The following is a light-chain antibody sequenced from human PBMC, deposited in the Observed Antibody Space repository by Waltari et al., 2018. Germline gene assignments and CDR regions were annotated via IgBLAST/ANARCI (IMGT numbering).Light chain of an antibody. CDR2: YDS. J-gene: IGLJ2*01. Sequence: SYVVTQSPSVSVAPGETARITCGGDNIGSKSVHWYQQRPGQAPVLVIFYDSDRPSGIPCGFSGSNSGNTATLTISWVEAEDEADYYCLVWHSTSDHHGVFGGGTKLTVL. CDR3: LVWHSTSDHHGV. CDR1: NIGSKS. V-gene: IGLV3-21*04.